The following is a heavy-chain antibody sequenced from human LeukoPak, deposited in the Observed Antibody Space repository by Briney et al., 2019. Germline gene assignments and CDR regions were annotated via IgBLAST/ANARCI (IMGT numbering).Heavy chain of an antibody. V-gene: IGHV4-39*01. J-gene: IGHJ4*02. D-gene: IGHD3-22*01. CDR3: ARHPRYDSSGNHSPHYFDH. Sequence: PSETLSLTCTVSDASIRSINYYWGWIRQPPGKGLEWIGSIYHSGSTYYNPSLKSRVSISVDTSKNQFSLKLSSVAAADTAAYFCARHPRYDSSGNHSPHYFDHRGQGTLVTVSS. CDR2: IYHSGST. CDR1: DASIRSINYY.